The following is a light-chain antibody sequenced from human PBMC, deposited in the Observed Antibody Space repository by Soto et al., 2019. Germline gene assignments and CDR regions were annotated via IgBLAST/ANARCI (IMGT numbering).Light chain of an antibody. V-gene: IGLV8-61*01. CDR1: SGSVSTGYY. Sequence: QTVVPQEPSISVSPGGTVTLTCGLTSGSVSTGYYTSWYQQTPGQAPRTLIYSTNTRSSGVPDRFSGSIVGNRAALTITGAQADDESDYYCVLYMGRGISVFGGGTKLTVL. CDR3: VLYMGRGISV. CDR2: STN. J-gene: IGLJ2*01.